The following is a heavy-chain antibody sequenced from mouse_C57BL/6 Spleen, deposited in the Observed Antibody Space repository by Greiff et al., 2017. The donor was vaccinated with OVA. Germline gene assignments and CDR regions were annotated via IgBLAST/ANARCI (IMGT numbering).Heavy chain of an antibody. CDR3: ARSLTGTEAMDY. CDR1: GYTFTSYW. Sequence: VQLQQPGAELVKPGASVKLSCKASGYTFTSYWMQWVKQRPGQGLEWIGEIDPSDSYTNYNQKFKGKATLTVDTSSSTAYMQLSSLTSEDSAVYYCARSLTGTEAMDYWGQGTSVTVSS. V-gene: IGHV1-50*01. J-gene: IGHJ4*01. CDR2: IDPSDSYT. D-gene: IGHD4-1*01.